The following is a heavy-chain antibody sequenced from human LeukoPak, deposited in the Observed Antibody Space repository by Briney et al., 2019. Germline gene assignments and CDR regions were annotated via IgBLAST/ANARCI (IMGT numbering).Heavy chain of an antibody. CDR1: GFTFSNSW. CDR2: ISNSGNTI. D-gene: IGHD1-1*01. CDR3: ARVFSNPTGNDY. Sequence: GGSLRLSCAASGFTFSNSWMNWVRQAPGKGLEWVSYISNSGNTIFYADSVKGRFTISRDNGKNSLYLQMNSLRAEDTAVYYCARVFSNPTGNDYWGQGTLVTVSS. V-gene: IGHV3-48*04. J-gene: IGHJ4*02.